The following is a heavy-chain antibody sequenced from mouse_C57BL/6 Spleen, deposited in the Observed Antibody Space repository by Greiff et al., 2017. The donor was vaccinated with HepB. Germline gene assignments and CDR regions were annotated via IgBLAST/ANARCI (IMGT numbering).Heavy chain of an antibody. Sequence: QVQLQQPGAELVRPGSSVKLSCKASGYTFTSYWMHWVKQRPIQGLEWIGNIDPSDSETHYNQKFKDKATLTVDKSSSTAYMQLSSLTSEDSSVYYCARLGRGHGYFDVWGTGTTVTVSS. CDR2: IDPSDSET. D-gene: IGHD4-1*01. J-gene: IGHJ1*03. CDR1: GYTFTSYW. V-gene: IGHV1-52*01. CDR3: ARLGRGHGYFDV.